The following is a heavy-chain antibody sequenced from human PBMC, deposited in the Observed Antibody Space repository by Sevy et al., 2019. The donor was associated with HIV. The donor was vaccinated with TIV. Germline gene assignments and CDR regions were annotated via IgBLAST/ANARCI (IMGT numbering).Heavy chain of an antibody. CDR2: ISSRSSFT. Sequence: GGSLRLSCVGSGFTFGDYYISWIRQAPGKGLECDAYISSRSSFTNYTDSVRGRFTISRDNAKNDGFLQMNSMRAEDTGVYYCARGAYDVWGQGTTVTVSS. CDR3: ARGAYDV. V-gene: IGHV3-11*06. J-gene: IGHJ3*01. CDR1: GFTFGDYY.